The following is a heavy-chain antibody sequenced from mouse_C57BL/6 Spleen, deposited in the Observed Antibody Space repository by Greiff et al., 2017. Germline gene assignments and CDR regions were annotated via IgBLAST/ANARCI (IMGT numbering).Heavy chain of an antibody. CDR1: GYAFSSSW. Sequence: VQLQQSGPELVKPGASVKISCKASGYAFSSSWMNWVKQRPGKGLEWIGRIYPGDGDTNYNGKFKGKATLTADKSSSTAYMQLSSLTSEDSAVYFCARSRMVTTRYFDVWGTGTTVTVSS. J-gene: IGHJ1*03. CDR3: ARSRMVTTRYFDV. CDR2: IYPGDGDT. V-gene: IGHV1-82*01. D-gene: IGHD2-2*01.